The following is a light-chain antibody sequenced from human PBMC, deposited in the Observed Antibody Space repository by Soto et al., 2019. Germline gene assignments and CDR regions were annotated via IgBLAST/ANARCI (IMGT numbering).Light chain of an antibody. V-gene: IGKV1-5*03. J-gene: IGKJ1*01. Sequence: DIQMTQSPYTLSASVGDRVTITCRASQSISSWLAWYQQKPGKAPKLLIYKASSLESGVPSRFRGSGSGTEFTLTISSLQPDDFATYYCQQFNNYPWTFGQGTRVEIK. CDR2: KAS. CDR1: QSISSW. CDR3: QQFNNYPWT.